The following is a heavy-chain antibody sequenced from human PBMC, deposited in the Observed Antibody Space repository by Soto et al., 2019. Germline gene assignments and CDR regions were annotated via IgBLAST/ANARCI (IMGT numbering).Heavy chain of an antibody. CDR2: MNPNSGNT. V-gene: IGHV1-8*02. J-gene: IGHJ6*02. Sequence: GASVKVSCKSSGYPFTSYYMHWVRQAPGQGLEGMGWMNPNSGNTGYAQKFQGRVTMTRNTSISTAYMELSSLRSEDTAVYYCARGPELGVPAATRIYYYYGMDVWGQGTTVTVSS. D-gene: IGHD2-2*01. CDR3: ARGPELGVPAATRIYYYYGMDV. CDR1: GYPFTSYY.